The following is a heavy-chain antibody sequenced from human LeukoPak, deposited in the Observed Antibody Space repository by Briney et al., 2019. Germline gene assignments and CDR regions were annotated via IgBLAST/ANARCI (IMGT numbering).Heavy chain of an antibody. V-gene: IGHV1-69*04. Sequence: ASVKVSCKASGGTFSSYAISWVRQAPGQGLEWMGRIIPILGIANYAQKFQGRVTITADKSTSTAYMELSSLRSEDTAVYYCAGGGDSGSAPLDYWGQGTLVTVSS. D-gene: IGHD1-26*01. CDR3: AGGGDSGSAPLDY. CDR1: GGTFSSYA. CDR2: IIPILGIA. J-gene: IGHJ4*02.